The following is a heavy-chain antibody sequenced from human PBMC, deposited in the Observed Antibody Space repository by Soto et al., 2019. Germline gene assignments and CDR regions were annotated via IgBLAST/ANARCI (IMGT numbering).Heavy chain of an antibody. J-gene: IGHJ6*02. V-gene: IGHV1-18*01. CDR1: GYTFTTFG. D-gene: IGHD3-3*01. CDR2: ISAYNGYT. CDR3: ARDPTIFGVVQNYGMDV. Sequence: ASVKVSCKASGYTFTTFGISWVRQAPGQGLEWMGWISAYNGYTNYAQNLQGRVTMTTDTSTSTAYMELRSLRSDDTAVYYCARDPTIFGVVQNYGMDVWGQGTTVTSP.